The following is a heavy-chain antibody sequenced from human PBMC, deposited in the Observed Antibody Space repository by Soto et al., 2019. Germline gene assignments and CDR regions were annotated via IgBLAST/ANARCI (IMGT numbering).Heavy chain of an antibody. D-gene: IGHD3-9*01. Sequence: EVQLVESGGGLVQPGGSLRLSCAASGFTFSSYWMHWVLQAPGKGLVWVSRLNPDGSRTSYADSVKGRFTISRDNAKNTLYLKMNSLRAEDTALYYCASVRTGYYNFDYWGQGTLVTVSS. J-gene: IGHJ4*02. CDR2: LNPDGSRT. CDR3: ASVRTGYYNFDY. V-gene: IGHV3-74*01. CDR1: GFTFSSYW.